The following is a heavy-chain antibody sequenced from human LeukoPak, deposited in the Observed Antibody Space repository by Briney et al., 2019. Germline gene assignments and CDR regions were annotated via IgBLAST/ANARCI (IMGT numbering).Heavy chain of an antibody. CDR1: GLTVSNYG. CDR3: AKRGVVIRVILVGFHKEAYYFDS. V-gene: IGHV3-23*01. Sequence: PGGSLRLSCSVSGLTVSNYGMSWVRQAPGKGLEWVAGISDSGGGTKYADSVKGRFTISRDNPKNTLYLQMNSLRAEDTAVYFCAKRGVVIRVILVGFHKEAYYFDSWGQGALVTVSS. J-gene: IGHJ4*02. CDR2: ISDSGGGT. D-gene: IGHD3-22*01.